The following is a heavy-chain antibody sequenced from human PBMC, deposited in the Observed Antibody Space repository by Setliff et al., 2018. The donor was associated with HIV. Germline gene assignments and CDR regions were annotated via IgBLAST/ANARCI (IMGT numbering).Heavy chain of an antibody. Sequence: SETLSLTCAVSGYSISSGYYWGWIRQPPGKGLEWIGSIYHSGSTYYNPSLKSRVTISVDTSKDQFSLKLSSVTAADTAVYYCARNPCSGGSCPDAFDIWGQGTMVTVSS. J-gene: IGHJ3*02. CDR1: GYSISSGYY. CDR2: IYHSGST. CDR3: ARNPCSGGSCPDAFDI. D-gene: IGHD2-15*01. V-gene: IGHV4-38-2*01.